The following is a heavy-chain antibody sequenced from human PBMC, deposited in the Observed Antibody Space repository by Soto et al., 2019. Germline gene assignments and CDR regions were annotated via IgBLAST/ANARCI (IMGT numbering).Heavy chain of an antibody. D-gene: IGHD2-15*01. CDR3: ATLNGAATPYYYYYYMDV. V-gene: IGHV1-8*01. Sequence: ASVKVSCKASGYTFTSYDINWVRQATGQGLEWMGWMNPNSGNTGYAQKFQGRVTMTRNTSISTAYMELSSLRSEDTAVYYCATLNGAATPYYYYYYMDVWGKGTTVTVSS. CDR1: GYTFTSYD. J-gene: IGHJ6*03. CDR2: MNPNSGNT.